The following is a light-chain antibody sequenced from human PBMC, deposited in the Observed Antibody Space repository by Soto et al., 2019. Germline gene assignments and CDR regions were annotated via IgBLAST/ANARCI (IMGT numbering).Light chain of an antibody. CDR3: SSYTSSSTQVV. V-gene: IGLV2-14*01. J-gene: IGLJ2*01. CDR1: SSDVGGYNY. Sequence: QSVLTQPASVSGSPGQSITISCTGTSSDVGGYNYVSWYQQHPGKAPKLMIYEVSNRPSGVSNRFSGSKSGNTASLTISGRQAEDEADYYCSSYTSSSTQVVFGGGTKLTVL. CDR2: EVS.